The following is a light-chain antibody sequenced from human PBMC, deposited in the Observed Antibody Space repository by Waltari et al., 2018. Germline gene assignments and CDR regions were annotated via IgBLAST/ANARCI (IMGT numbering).Light chain of an antibody. Sequence: QSVLTQPPSVSAAPGQRVTISCAGARSNLGNNYVSWYRQFPGTAPKLLIYEDNERPSGVPGRFSGSKSGTSATLDITGLQAGDEADYYCGTWDSSLSGAVFGGGTHLTVL. CDR2: EDN. J-gene: IGLJ7*01. V-gene: IGLV1-51*02. CDR1: RSNLGNNY. CDR3: GTWDSSLSGAV.